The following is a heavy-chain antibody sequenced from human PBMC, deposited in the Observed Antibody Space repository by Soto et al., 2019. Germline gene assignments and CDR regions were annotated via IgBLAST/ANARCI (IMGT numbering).Heavy chain of an antibody. J-gene: IGHJ5*02. CDR2: INAGNGNT. CDR1: GYTFTSYG. D-gene: IGHD3-22*01. V-gene: IGHV1-18*01. Sequence: GASVKVSCKASGYTFTSYGISWVRQAPGQGLEWMGWINAGNGNTKYSQKFQGRVTITRDTSASTAYMELSSLRSEDTAVYYCARNPIQDLLLVPDLDWFDPWGQGTLVTVSS. CDR3: ARNPIQDLLLVPDLDWFDP.